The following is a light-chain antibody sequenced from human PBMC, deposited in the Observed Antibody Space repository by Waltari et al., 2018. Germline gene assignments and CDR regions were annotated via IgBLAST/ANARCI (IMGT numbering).Light chain of an antibody. J-gene: IGKJ2*01. CDR1: QSISNY. V-gene: IGKV1-39*01. CDR3: QQSYSFFLHT. Sequence: DIQMTQSPSSLSASVGDRVTISCRASQSISNYLNWYQQKPGKAPKLLIYAASSLQSGVPSRFSGSGSGTDFTLTISSLQPEDFATYYCQQSYSFFLHTFGQGTKLEIK. CDR2: AAS.